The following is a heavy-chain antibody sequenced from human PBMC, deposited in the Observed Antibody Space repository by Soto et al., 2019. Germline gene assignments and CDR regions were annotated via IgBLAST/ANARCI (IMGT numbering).Heavy chain of an antibody. CDR1: GGSISSGGYS. J-gene: IGHJ4*02. CDR3: ARGGETYYVFWSGFSPIDY. Sequence: PSETLSLTCAVSGGSISSGGYSWSWIRQPPGKGLEWIGYIYHSGSTYYNPSLKSRVTISVDRSKNQFSLKLTSVTAADTAVYFCARGGETYYVFWSGFSPIDYLGQGALLTVSS. V-gene: IGHV4-30-2*01. CDR2: IYHSGST. D-gene: IGHD3-3*01.